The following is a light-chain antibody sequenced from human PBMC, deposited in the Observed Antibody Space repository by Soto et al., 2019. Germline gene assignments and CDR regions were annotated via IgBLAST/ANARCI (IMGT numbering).Light chain of an antibody. V-gene: IGKV3-20*01. J-gene: IGKJ1*01. CDR2: GAF. Sequence: EIMLTQSPGTLSLSPGERATFSCRASQSVSSNYLAWYQQKPGQTPRLLIYGAFKRATGIPDRFSGSGSGTDFPLTISRLEHEDVAVYYCQQYETFGQGTKVDIK. CDR3: QQYET. CDR1: QSVSSNY.